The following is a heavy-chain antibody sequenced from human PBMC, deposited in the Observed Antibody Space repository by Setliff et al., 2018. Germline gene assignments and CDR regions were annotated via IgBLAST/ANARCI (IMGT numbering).Heavy chain of an antibody. Sequence: LRLSCAASGFTFNTYLMNWVRQAPGKGLEWVSHIRDTGTTVHYADSVKGRFTISRDNAKNSLYLQMNSLRAEDTAVYYCVRDDVRGYYMDVWGKGTTVTV. D-gene: IGHD3-10*02. CDR3: VRDDVRGYYMDV. J-gene: IGHJ6*03. V-gene: IGHV3-48*01. CDR2: IRDTGTTV. CDR1: GFTFNTYL.